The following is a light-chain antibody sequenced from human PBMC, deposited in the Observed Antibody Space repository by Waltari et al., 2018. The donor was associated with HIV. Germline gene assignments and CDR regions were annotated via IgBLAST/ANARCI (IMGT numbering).Light chain of an antibody. CDR1: QSISSW. V-gene: IGKV1-5*03. Sequence: DIQMTQSPSTLSASVGDRVTITCRASQSISSWLAWYQQKPGKAPKLLIYKASDLESGVPSRFSGSGSWTEFTLTISSLQPDDFATYYCQQYNSYPVTFGQGTKLEIK. J-gene: IGKJ2*01. CDR2: KAS. CDR3: QQYNSYPVT.